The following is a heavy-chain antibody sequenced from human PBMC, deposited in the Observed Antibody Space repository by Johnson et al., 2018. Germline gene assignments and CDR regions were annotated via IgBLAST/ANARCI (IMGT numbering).Heavy chain of an antibody. CDR1: GFTFSNYG. J-gene: IGHJ3*02. V-gene: IGHV3-23*04. Sequence: EVQLVESGGGLVQPGGSXRLSCAASGFTFSNYGMSWVRQAPGKGLEWVSVISGSGSSKYYADSVTGRFTISRDNSKNTLYLQMNSLRAEETAVYYCAKGGYYDNTGYLCAFDIWGQGTMVTVSS. CDR3: AKGGYYDNTGYLCAFDI. CDR2: ISGSGSSK. D-gene: IGHD3-22*01.